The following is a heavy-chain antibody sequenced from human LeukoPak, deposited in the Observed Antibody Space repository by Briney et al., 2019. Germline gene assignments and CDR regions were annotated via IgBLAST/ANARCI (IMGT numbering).Heavy chain of an antibody. V-gene: IGHV3-21*01. D-gene: IGHD3-10*01. J-gene: IGHJ4*02. CDR3: ARDSGSGVEYYFDY. Sequence: GGSLRLSCAASGFTFSSYSMNWVRQAPGKGLEWVSSISSSSSYIYYADSVKGRFTIPRDNAKNSLYLQMNSLRAEDTAVYYCARDSGSGVEYYFDYWGQGTLVTVSS. CDR2: ISSSSSYI. CDR1: GFTFSSYS.